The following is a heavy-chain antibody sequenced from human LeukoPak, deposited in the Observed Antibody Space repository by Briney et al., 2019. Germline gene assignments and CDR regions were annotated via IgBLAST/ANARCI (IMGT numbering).Heavy chain of an antibody. Sequence: ASVKVSCKASGYTFTNYGISWVRQAPGQGLEWMGWISAYNGDTNYAQNLQGRVTMTTDKSTSTAYMELSSLRSEDTAVYYCARDSGYSYDSAELKFDYXXXGXLVTVSS. J-gene: IGHJ4*02. CDR1: GYTFTNYG. CDR2: ISAYNGDT. D-gene: IGHD5-18*01. V-gene: IGHV1-18*01. CDR3: ARDSGYSYDSAELKFDY.